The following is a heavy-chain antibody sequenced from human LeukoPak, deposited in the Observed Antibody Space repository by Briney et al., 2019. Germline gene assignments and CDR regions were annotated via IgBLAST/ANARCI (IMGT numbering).Heavy chain of an antibody. D-gene: IGHD6-19*01. CDR3: ARERIKAAGTGNFDY. CDR1: GGTFSSYA. Sequence: GASVKVSCKASGGTFSSYAISWVRQAPGQGLEWMGGIIPIFGTANYAQKFQGRVTITADESTSTAYMELSSLRSEDTAVYYCARERIKAAGTGNFDYWGQGTLVTVSS. J-gene: IGHJ4*02. V-gene: IGHV1-69*13. CDR2: IIPIFGTA.